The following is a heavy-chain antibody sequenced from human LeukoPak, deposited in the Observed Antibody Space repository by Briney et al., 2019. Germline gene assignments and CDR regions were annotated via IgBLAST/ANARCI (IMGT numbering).Heavy chain of an antibody. J-gene: IGHJ5*02. CDR2: ISYDGSNK. V-gene: IGHV3-30-3*01. CDR3: ARDHPSSSRWYPYNWFDP. CDR1: GFTFSSYA. Sequence: GRSLRLSCAASGFTFSSYAMHWVRQAPGKGLEWVAVISYDGSNKYYADSVKGRFTISRDNSKNTLYLQMNSLRAEDTAVYYCARDHPSSSRWYPYNWFDPWGQGTLVTVSS. D-gene: IGHD6-13*01.